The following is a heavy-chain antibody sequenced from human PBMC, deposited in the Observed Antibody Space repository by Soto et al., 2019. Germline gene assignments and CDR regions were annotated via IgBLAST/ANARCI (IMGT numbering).Heavy chain of an antibody. D-gene: IGHD2-2*01. CDR2: INSDGSST. CDR1: GFTFSSYW. CDR3: ASARVGYCSSTSCYHSLGMDV. J-gene: IGHJ6*02. V-gene: IGHV3-74*01. Sequence: EVQLVESGGGLVQPGGSLRLSCAASGFTFSSYWMHWVRQAPGKGLVWVSRINSDGSSTSYADSVKGRFTISRDNAKSILYLQIQGLRAEARAVYYCASARVGYCSSTSCYHSLGMDVWGQGPTVTASS.